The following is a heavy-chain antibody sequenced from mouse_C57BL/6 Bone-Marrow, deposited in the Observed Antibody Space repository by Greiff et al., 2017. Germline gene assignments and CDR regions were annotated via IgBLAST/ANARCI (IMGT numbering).Heavy chain of an antibody. CDR1: GYAFSSSW. CDR3: ARVRQGYYYAMDY. CDR2: IYPGDGGT. D-gene: IGHD2-14*01. J-gene: IGHJ4*01. V-gene: IGHV1-82*01. Sequence: QVQLKQSGPELVKPGASVKISCKASGYAFSSSWMNWVKQRPGKGLEWIGRIYPGDGGTNYNGKFKGKATLTADKSSSSAYMQLSCLTSEDSEVDSCARVRQGYYYAMDYWGQGTSVTVSS.